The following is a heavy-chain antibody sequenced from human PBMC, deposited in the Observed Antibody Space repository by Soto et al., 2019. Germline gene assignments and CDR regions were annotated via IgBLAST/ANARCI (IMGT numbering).Heavy chain of an antibody. CDR2: ITQDGSEK. J-gene: IGHJ4*01. CDR1: GFTFSSYW. CDR3: ARDLDKFDS. V-gene: IGHV3-7*01. Sequence: EVQLVESGGGLVQPGGSLRLSCAASGFTFSSYWMSWVRQAPGKGLEWVANITQDGSEKYYVDSVKGRFTISRDNAKYSLYLQMNSRRAADTAVYYCARDLDKFDSWGHGPLVTVSS. D-gene: IGHD1-1*01.